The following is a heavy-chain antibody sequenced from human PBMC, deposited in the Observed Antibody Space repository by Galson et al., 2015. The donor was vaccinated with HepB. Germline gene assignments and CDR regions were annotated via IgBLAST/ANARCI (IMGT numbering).Heavy chain of an antibody. CDR2: IIPIFGTA. D-gene: IGHD2-2*01. Sequence: SVKVSCKASGGTFSSYAISWVRQAPGQGLEWMGGIIPIFGTANYAQKFQGRVTITADESTSTAYMELSSLRSEDTAVYYCARRSDSSTPYYYYGMDVWGQGTTVTVSS. J-gene: IGHJ6*02. CDR1: GGTFSSYA. CDR3: ARRSDSSTPYYYYGMDV. V-gene: IGHV1-69*13.